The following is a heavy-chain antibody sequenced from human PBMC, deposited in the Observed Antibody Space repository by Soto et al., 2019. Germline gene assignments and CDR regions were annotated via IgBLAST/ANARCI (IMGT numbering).Heavy chain of an antibody. J-gene: IGHJ4*02. Sequence: QITLNESGPALVKPTQTLTLTCTFSGFSLNTRDVGVGWIRQPPGKALEWLGVVYWDDDKTYSPSLKSRLTLPTGTHKSQAGLRMTKMDTVDTSTYYGARCRGGEGSFWGPGTLVTVSS. CDR1: GFSLNTRDVG. CDR3: ARCRGGEGSF. CDR2: VYWDDDK. D-gene: IGHD6-13*01. V-gene: IGHV2-5*02.